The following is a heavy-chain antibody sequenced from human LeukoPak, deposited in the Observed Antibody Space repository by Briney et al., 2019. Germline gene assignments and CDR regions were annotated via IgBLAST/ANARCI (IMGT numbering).Heavy chain of an antibody. CDR1: GGSLNSYY. D-gene: IGHD5-12*01. V-gene: IGHV4-59*12. CDR3: ARGYSGYDPFDY. CDR2: FSSTGST. J-gene: IGHJ4*02. Sequence: SETLSLTCTVSGGSLNSYYWSWIRQPPGKGLELIAYFSSTGSTNYNPSLKSRVTISVDTSKNQFSLKLSSVTAADTAVYYCARGYSGYDPFDYWGQGTLVTVSS.